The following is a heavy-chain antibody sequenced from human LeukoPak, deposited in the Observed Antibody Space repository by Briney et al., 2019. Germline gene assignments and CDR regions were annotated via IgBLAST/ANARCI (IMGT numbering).Heavy chain of an antibody. J-gene: IGHJ1*01. CDR1: GVTFSTYS. CDR3: ARDPPFQY. Sequence: GGSLRLSCEASGVTFSTYSMNWVRQAPGKGLEWVSYISSSNSTIYYTDSGKGRFTISRDNAKNSLYLQMNSLRDEDTAVYYCARDPPFQYWGQGTLVAVSS. CDR2: ISSSNSTI. V-gene: IGHV3-48*02.